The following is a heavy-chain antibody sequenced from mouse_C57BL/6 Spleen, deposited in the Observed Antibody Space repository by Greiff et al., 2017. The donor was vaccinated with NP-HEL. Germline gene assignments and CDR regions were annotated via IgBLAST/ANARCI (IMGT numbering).Heavy chain of an antibody. CDR3: ARHYYGSSYVFDY. Sequence: VQLQQSVAELVRPGASVKLSCTASGFNIKNTYMHWVKQRPEQGLEWIGRIDPANGNTKYAPKFQGKATITADTSSNTAYLQLSSLTSEDTAIYYSARHYYGSSYVFDYWGQGTTLTVSS. D-gene: IGHD1-1*01. V-gene: IGHV14-3*01. CDR1: GFNIKNTY. J-gene: IGHJ2*01. CDR2: IDPANGNT.